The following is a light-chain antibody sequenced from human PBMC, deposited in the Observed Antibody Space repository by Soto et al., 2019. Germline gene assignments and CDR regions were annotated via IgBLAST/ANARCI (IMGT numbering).Light chain of an antibody. Sequence: DIQLTQSPSFLSASVGDRVTITCRASQGISSYLAWYQQKPGKAPKLLIYAASTLQSGVPSRFSGSGSGTEFTLSISSLQSEDFAVYYCQQYNTWPRTFGQGTKVDIK. CDR2: AAS. CDR1: QGISSY. V-gene: IGKV1-9*01. J-gene: IGKJ1*01. CDR3: QQYNTWPRT.